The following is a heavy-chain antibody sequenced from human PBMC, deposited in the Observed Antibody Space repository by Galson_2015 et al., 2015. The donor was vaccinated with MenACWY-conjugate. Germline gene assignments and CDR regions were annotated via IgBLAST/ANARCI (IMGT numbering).Heavy chain of an antibody. CDR2: SDT. D-gene: IGHD2-21*02. CDR3: ARPLDCDGDCYWGYFDY. J-gene: IGHJ4*02. Sequence: SDTRYSPSFQGQVTISADKSISTAYLQWSSLKASDTAMYYCARPLDCDGDCYWGYFDYWGQGTLVTVSS. V-gene: IGHV5-51*01.